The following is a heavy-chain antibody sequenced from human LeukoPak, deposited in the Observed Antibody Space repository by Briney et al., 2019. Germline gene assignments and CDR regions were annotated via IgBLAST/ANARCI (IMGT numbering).Heavy chain of an antibody. J-gene: IGHJ4*02. CDR1: GFMFSDHV. CDR3: ARQMKTTRLLDS. Sequence: PGRSLRLSCVASGFMFSDHVLHWVRQSPDKGLEWVGLIGSDGSKKYYADFVQGRFTISRDNSKSTLFLQMNTLRADDTAVYFCARQMKTTRLLDSWGQGNLVAVSS. V-gene: IGHV3-30*04. D-gene: IGHD1-7*01. CDR2: IGSDGSKK.